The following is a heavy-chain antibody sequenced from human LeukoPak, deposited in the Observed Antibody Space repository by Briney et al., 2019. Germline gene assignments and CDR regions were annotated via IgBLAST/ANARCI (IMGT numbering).Heavy chain of an antibody. J-gene: IGHJ4*02. Sequence: SETLSLTCAVYGGSFSGYYWSWIRQPPGKGLEWIGEINHSGSTNYNPSLKSRVTIPVDTSKNQFSLKLSSVTAADTAVYYCARTVEWCYDYWGQGTLVTVSS. CDR1: GGSFSGYY. V-gene: IGHV4-34*01. CDR3: ARTVEWCYDY. CDR2: INHSGST. D-gene: IGHD3-3*01.